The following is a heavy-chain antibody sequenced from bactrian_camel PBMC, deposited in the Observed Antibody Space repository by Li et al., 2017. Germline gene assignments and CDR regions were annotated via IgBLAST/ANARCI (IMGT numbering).Heavy chain of an antibody. D-gene: IGHD5*01. CDR3: AFDTACVRNGWVVSGHGVLEFAY. J-gene: IGHJ4*01. V-gene: IGHV3S19*01. CDR2: LDVNGEIS. Sequence: VQLVESGGGLVQPGGSLRLSCAPSGFTYYMYLSWVRQAPGKGLEWVSSLDVNGEISYAADSVKGRFSISQDNDKHTMYLQMDDLRPEDTAMYYCAFDTACVRNGWVVSGHGVLEFAYRGQGTQVTVS. CDR1: GFTYYMYL.